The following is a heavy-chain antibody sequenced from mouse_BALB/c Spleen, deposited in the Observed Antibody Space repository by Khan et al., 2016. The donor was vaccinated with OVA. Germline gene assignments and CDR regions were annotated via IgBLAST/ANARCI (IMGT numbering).Heavy chain of an antibody. CDR3: ANLRVFYFDY. V-gene: IGHV2-3*01. Sequence: VELVESGPGLVAPSQSLSITCTVSGFSLTSNGVSWVRQPPGKGLEWLGVIWGDGSINYYSVLKSRLSISKDNSKSQVFLKLNSLQTDDTATYYCANLRVFYFDYWGQGTTLTVSS. J-gene: IGHJ2*01. CDR1: GFSLTSNG. CDR2: IWGDGSI.